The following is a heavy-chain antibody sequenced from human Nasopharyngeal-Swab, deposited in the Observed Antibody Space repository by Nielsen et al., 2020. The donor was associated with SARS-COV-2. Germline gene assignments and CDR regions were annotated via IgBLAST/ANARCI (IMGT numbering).Heavy chain of an antibody. V-gene: IGHV3-23*01. Sequence: GESLKISCAASGFTFSSYAMSWVRQAPGRGLEWVSAISGSGGSTYYADSVKGRFTISRDNSKNTLYLQMNSLRAEDTAVYYCAPPSFGGFDYWGQGTLVTVSS. D-gene: IGHD2-15*01. CDR2: ISGSGGST. CDR3: APPSFGGFDY. CDR1: GFTFSSYA. J-gene: IGHJ4*02.